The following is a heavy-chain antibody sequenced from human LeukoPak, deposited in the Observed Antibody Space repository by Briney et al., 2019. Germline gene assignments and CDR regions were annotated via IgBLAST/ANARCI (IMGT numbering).Heavy chain of an antibody. CDR3: ARDQHYYDSSGYEHWFDP. Sequence: GGSLRLSCAASGFTFSSYSMNWVRQAPGKGLEWVSYISSSSTIYYADSVKGRFTISRDNAKNSLYLQMNSLRDEDTAVYYCARDQHYYDSSGYEHWFDPWGQGTLVTVSS. CDR1: GFTFSSYS. V-gene: IGHV3-48*02. CDR2: ISSSSTI. J-gene: IGHJ5*02. D-gene: IGHD3-22*01.